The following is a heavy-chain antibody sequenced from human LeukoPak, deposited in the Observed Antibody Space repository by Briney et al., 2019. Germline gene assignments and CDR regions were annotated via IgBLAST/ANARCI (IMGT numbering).Heavy chain of an antibody. D-gene: IGHD1-1*01. Sequence: ASVKVCCKASGYTFTSYYIDWVRQAPGQGLEWMGVINPSGGSTRYAQKFQGRVTMTGDPSTRTVYMELSSLTSDDTAVYYCARGTTDDYWGQGTLVTVSS. CDR3: ARGTTDDY. CDR2: INPSGGST. CDR1: GYTFTSYY. J-gene: IGHJ4*02. V-gene: IGHV1-46*01.